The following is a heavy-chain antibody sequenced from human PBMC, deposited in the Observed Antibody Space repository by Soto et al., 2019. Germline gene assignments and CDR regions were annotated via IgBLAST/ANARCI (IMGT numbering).Heavy chain of an antibody. Sequence: PXEFLTISFQCSGYRFTRYWLGWVRQIPGKGLEWMGIIYPGDSDTRYSPSFQGQVAFSADKSISTAYLQWSGLKASDTAIYYCARRLSTGWFFDFWGQGTLVTVSS. CDR1: GYRFTRYW. J-gene: IGHJ4*02. CDR3: ARRLSTGWFFDF. CDR2: IYPGDSDT. V-gene: IGHV5-51*01. D-gene: IGHD6-19*01.